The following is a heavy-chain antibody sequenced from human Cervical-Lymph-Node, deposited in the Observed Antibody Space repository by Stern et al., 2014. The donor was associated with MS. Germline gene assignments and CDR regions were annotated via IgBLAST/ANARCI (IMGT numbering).Heavy chain of an antibody. D-gene: IGHD3-10*01. CDR3: ARDLLLWFGELGDAFDI. CDR1: GGTFSSYA. Sequence: VQLEESGAEVKKPGSSVKVSCKASGGTFSSYAISWVRQAPGQGLEWMGGVIPIFGTANYAQKFQGRVTITADESTSTAYMELSSLRSEDTAVYYCARDLLLWFGELGDAFDIWGQGTMVTVSS. J-gene: IGHJ3*02. CDR2: VIPIFGTA. V-gene: IGHV1-69*01.